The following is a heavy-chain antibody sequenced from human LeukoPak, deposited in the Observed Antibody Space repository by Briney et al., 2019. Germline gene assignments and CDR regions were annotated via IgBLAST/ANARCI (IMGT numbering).Heavy chain of an antibody. CDR1: GGTFSSYA. Sequence: ASVKVSCKASGGTFSSYAISWVRQAPGQGLEWMGRIIPILGIANYAQKFQGRVTITADKSTSTAYMELSSLRSEDTAVYYCARDVVPAAEPRDYYYYMDVWGKGTTVTVSS. V-gene: IGHV1-69*04. J-gene: IGHJ6*03. CDR3: ARDVVPAAEPRDYYYYMDV. CDR2: IIPILGIA. D-gene: IGHD2-2*01.